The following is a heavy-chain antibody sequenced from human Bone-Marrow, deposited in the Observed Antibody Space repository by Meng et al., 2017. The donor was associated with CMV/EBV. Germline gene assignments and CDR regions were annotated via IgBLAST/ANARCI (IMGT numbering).Heavy chain of an antibody. CDR3: AKGPDYHGSGSFFDY. V-gene: IGHV4-31*02. J-gene: IGHJ4*02. Sequence: GGSISSGGYYWSWIRQHPGKGLEWIGYIYYSGSTYYSPSLKSRVTISVDTSKNQFSLKLSSVTAADTAVYYCAKGPDYHGSGSFFDYWGQGTLVTVSS. CDR2: IYYSGST. CDR1: GGSISSGGYY. D-gene: IGHD3-10*01.